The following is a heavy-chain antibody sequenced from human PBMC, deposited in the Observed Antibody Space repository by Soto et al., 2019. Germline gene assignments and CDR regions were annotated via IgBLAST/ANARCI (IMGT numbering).Heavy chain of an antibody. Sequence: PGGSLRLSCAASGFTFSNYAMSWVRQAPGKGLEWVSAISGSGGSTYYADSVKGRFTISRDNSKNTLYLQMNSLRAEDTAVYYCAKDRGTSYYDSSGYYPGDFDYWGQGTLVTVSS. CDR2: ISGSGGST. CDR1: GFTFSNYA. CDR3: AKDRGTSYYDSSGYYPGDFDY. J-gene: IGHJ4*02. D-gene: IGHD3-22*01. V-gene: IGHV3-23*01.